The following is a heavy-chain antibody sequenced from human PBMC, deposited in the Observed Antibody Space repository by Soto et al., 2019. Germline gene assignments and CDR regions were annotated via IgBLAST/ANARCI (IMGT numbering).Heavy chain of an antibody. D-gene: IGHD3-9*01. CDR1: GYTFTSYG. J-gene: IGHJ6*02. V-gene: IGHV1-18*01. Sequence: ASVKVSCKASGYTFTSYGISWVRKAPGQGLEWMGWISTYNGNTNYAKKLQGRVTMTTDTSTSTAYVELRSLRSDDTAVYYCARDRYDILTGPNYYGMDVWGQGTTVTVSS. CDR2: ISTYNGNT. CDR3: ARDRYDILTGPNYYGMDV.